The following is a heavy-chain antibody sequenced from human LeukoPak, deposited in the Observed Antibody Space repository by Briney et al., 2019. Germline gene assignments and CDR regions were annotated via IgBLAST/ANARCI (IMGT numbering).Heavy chain of an antibody. D-gene: IGHD3-10*01. J-gene: IGHJ4*02. CDR2: IWYDGSNK. V-gene: IGHV3-33*01. CDR3: ARGRSGFGAPYYFDY. CDR1: GFTFSSYG. Sequence: GRSLRLSCAASGFTFSSYGMHWVRQAPGKGLEWVAVIWYDGSNKYYADSVKGRFTISRDNSKNTLYLQMNSLRAEDTAVYYCARGRSGFGAPYYFDYWGQGTLVTVSS.